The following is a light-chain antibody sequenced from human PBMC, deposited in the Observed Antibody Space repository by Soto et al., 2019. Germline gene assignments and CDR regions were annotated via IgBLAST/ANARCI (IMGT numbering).Light chain of an antibody. V-gene: IGKV3-20*01. CDR1: QSVSSSY. Sequence: EIVLTQSPGTLSLSPGERATLSCRASQSVSSSYLAWYQHKPGQAPRLLIFGVSRRATGIPDRFSGSGSGTDFTVTISRLEPEDFAVYYCQQYGTSPWMYTFGQGTKLEIK. CDR3: QQYGTSPWMYT. J-gene: IGKJ2*01. CDR2: GVS.